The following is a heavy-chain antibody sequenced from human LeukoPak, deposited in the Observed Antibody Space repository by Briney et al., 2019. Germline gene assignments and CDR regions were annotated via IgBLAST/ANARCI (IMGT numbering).Heavy chain of an antibody. Sequence: PGGSLRLSCAASGFTFSTYPMHWVRQAPGKGLEWVAVISYDGSNKYYADSVKGRFTISRDNSKNTLYLQVNTLRAEDTAVYYCAKEWLGELLYAVDYWGQGTLVTVSS. CDR2: ISYDGSNK. CDR3: AKEWLGELLYAVDY. CDR1: GFTFSTYP. D-gene: IGHD3-10*01. J-gene: IGHJ4*02. V-gene: IGHV3-30*04.